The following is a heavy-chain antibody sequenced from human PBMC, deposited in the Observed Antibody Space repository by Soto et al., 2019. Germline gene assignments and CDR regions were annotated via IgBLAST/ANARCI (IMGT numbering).Heavy chain of an antibody. CDR2: MYHSGST. CDR1: GDSIRSDNW. J-gene: IGHJ4*02. CDR3: ARVPDY. D-gene: IGHD2-2*01. Sequence: SETLSLTCAVSGDSIRSDNWWSWVRQPPGKELEWIGYMYHSGSTYYNPSLKSRVTISIDRSKNQFSLKLSSVTAADTAVYYCARVPDYWGQGILVTVSS. V-gene: IGHV4-4*02.